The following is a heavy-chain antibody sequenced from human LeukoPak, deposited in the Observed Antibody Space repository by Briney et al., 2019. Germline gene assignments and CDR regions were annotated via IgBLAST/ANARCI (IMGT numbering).Heavy chain of an antibody. CDR3: ARDQDINRGFFQPGGY. CDR1: GYTLTELS. D-gene: IGHD1-14*01. J-gene: IGHJ4*02. Sequence: ASVKVSCKVSGYTLTELSMHWVRQAPGKGLEWMGGFDPEDGETIYAQKFQGRVTMTEDTSTDTAYMELSSLRSEDTAVYYCARDQDINRGFFQPGGYWGQGTLVTVSS. CDR2: FDPEDGET. V-gene: IGHV1-24*01.